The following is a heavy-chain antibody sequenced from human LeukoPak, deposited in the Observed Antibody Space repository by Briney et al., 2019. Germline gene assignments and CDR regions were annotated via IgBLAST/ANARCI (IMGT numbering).Heavy chain of an antibody. D-gene: IGHD3-10*01. CDR1: GGYVSTSSYS. CDR2: LYYGGRT. CDR3: ARLNWSGELESLHIDS. V-gene: IGHV4-39*01. J-gene: IGHJ4*02. Sequence: SETLSLTCTLSGGYVSTSSYSCAWIRQPPGKGREWIGSLYYGGRTYLNPSLGGRVTLSGDTSNNHQFSLKPRSVTAADTAVFYWARLNWSGELESLHIDSWGQGILVSVSS.